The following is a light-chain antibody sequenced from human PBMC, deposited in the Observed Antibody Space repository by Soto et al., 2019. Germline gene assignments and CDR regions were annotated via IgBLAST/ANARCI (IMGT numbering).Light chain of an antibody. V-gene: IGLV2-14*01. CDR2: EVS. J-gene: IGLJ2*01. CDR1: SDDVGGYAY. CDR3: SSYTANTTPL. Sequence: SALTQPASVSGSPGQSITISCTGTSDDVGGYAYVSWYQHYPGKAPKLIISEVSNRPSGVSDRFSGSRSGNTASLTISGLQAEDEADYYCSSYTANTTPLFGGGTKLTVL.